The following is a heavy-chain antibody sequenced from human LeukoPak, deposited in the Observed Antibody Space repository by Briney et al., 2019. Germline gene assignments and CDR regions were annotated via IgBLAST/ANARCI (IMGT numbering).Heavy chain of an antibody. CDR2: IYYSGST. CDR3: ARIKGETIFGVVPWYYYYYMDV. CDR1: GGSISSYY. J-gene: IGHJ6*03. Sequence: SETLSLTXTVSGGSISSYYWSWIRQSPGKGLEWIGYIYYSGSTNYNPSLKSRVTISVDTSKNQFSLKLSSVTAADTAVYYCARIKGETIFGVVPWYYYYYMDVWGKGTTVTVSS. V-gene: IGHV4-59*01. D-gene: IGHD3-3*01.